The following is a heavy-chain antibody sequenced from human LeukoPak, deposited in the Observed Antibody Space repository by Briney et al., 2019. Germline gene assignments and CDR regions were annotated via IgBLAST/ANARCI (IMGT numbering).Heavy chain of an antibody. CDR3: ARDGIAAAGSYYYYGMDV. V-gene: IGHV3-20*01. D-gene: IGHD6-13*01. J-gene: IGHJ6*02. Sequence: GGSLRLSCAASGFTFDDYGMSWVRQAPGKGLEWVSGINWNGGSTGYADSVKGRFTISRDNAKNSLYLQMNSLRAEDTASYHCARDGIAAAGSYYYYGMDVWGQGTTVAVS. CDR1: GFTFDDYG. CDR2: INWNGGST.